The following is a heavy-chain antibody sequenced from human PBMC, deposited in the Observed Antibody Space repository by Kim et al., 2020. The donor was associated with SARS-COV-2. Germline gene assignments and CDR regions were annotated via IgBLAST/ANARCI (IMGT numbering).Heavy chain of an antibody. CDR1: GGSISSGGYY. CDR3: ARGTYYYGSGRMPEGY. Sequence: SETLSLTCTVSGGSISSGGYYWSWIRQHPGKGLEWIGYIYYSGSTYYNPSLKSRVTISVDTSKNQFSLKLSSVTAADTAVYYCARGTYYYGSGRMPEGYWGQGTLVTVSS. J-gene: IGHJ4*02. V-gene: IGHV4-31*03. CDR2: IYYSGST. D-gene: IGHD3-10*01.